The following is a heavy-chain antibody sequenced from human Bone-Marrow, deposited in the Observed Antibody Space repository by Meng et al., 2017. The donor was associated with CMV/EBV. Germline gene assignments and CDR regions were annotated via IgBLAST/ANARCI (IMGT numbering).Heavy chain of an antibody. J-gene: IGHJ6*02. D-gene: IGHD2-2*01. CDR3: ARKFLGGGGDCSSTNCLYYGMDV. CDR2: ISSIGNTI. CDR1: GFTFSDSY. Sequence: GESLKISCAASGFTFSDSYMSWIRQAPGKGLEWVSYISSIGNTIYYADSVKGRFTISRDNAKNSLYLQMNSLRAEDTAVYYCARKFLGGGGDCSSTNCLYYGMDVWGQGATVTVSS. V-gene: IGHV3-11*04.